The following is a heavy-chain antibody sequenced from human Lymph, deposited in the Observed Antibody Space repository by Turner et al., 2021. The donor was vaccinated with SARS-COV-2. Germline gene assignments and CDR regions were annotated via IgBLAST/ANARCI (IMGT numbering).Heavy chain of an antibody. CDR1: GIIVSRNY. J-gene: IGHJ6*02. CDR3: ARDLGTYGMDV. V-gene: IGHV3-53*01. D-gene: IGHD6-13*01. Sequence: EVQLVEPGGGLIQPGGSLRLSCAASGIIVSRNYMNWVRQAPGKGLEWVSVIYSGGTTYYADSVKVRFTISRDKSKNTLYLQMNSLRVEDTAVYYCARDLGTYGMDVWGQGTTVTVSS. CDR2: IYSGGTT.